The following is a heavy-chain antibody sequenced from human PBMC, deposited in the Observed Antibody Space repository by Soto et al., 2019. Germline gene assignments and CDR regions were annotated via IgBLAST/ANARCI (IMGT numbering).Heavy chain of an antibody. CDR3: AGTRGYSYGLSGYYYGMDV. CDR2: IIPIFGTA. J-gene: IGHJ6*02. V-gene: IGHV1-69*13. CDR1: GGTFSSYA. Sequence: GASVTVSCKASGGTFSSYAISWVRPAPGQGLEWMGGIIPIFGTANYAQKFQGRVTITADESTSTAYMELSSLRSEDTAVYYCAGTRGYSYGLSGYYYGMDVWGQGTTVTVSS. D-gene: IGHD5-18*01.